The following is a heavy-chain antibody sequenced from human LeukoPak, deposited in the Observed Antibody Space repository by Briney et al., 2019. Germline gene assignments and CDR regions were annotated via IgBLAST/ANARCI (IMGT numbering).Heavy chain of an antibody. D-gene: IGHD1-1*01. CDR1: GFTFSDYY. CDR3: ARLKINHGWKGGMDY. V-gene: IGHV3-11*01. Sequence: GGSLRLSCAASGFTFSDYYMNWIRQAPGKGLEWVSYISSSGSIIYYADSVKGRYTISRDNAKNSLYLQMNSLRAEDTAFYYCARLKINHGWKGGMDYWGQGTLVTVSS. CDR2: ISSSGSII. J-gene: IGHJ4*02.